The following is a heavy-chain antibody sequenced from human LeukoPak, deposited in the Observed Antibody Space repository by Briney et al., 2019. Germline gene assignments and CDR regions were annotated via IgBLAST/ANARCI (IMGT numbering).Heavy chain of an antibody. CDR1: GYTLTELS. Sequence: ASVKVSCKVSGYTLTELSMHWVRQAPGKGLEWMGGFDPEDGETIYAQKFQGRVTMTEDTSTDTAYMELSSLRSEDTAVYYCATGETAELRTAFDIWGQGTMVTVSS. V-gene: IGHV1-24*01. CDR3: ATGETAELRTAFDI. CDR2: FDPEDGET. D-gene: IGHD1-26*01. J-gene: IGHJ3*02.